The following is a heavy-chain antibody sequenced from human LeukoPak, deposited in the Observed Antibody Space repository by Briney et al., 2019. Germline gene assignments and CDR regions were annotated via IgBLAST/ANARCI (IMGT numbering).Heavy chain of an antibody. D-gene: IGHD2-15*01. J-gene: IGHJ4*02. CDR1: GYTSTGYY. CDR2: INPSGGST. CDR3: ASNGYCSGGSCYLLDY. Sequence: ASVKVSCKASGYTSTGYYMHWVRQAPGQGLEWMGIINPSGGSTSYAQKFQGRVTMTRDTSTSTVYMELSSLRSEDTAVYYCASNGYCSGGSCYLLDYWGQGTLVTVSS. V-gene: IGHV1-46*01.